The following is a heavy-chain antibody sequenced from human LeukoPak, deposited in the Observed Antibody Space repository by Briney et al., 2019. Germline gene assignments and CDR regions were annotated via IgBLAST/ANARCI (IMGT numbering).Heavy chain of an antibody. CDR3: ARVKRSLRYFEDGYYGTDV. CDR1: GFTFSSHW. Sequence: GGSLRLSCAASGFTFSSHWMSWVRQAPGKGLEWVANIKQDGSEKYYVDSVKGRFTISRDNAKNSLYLQMNSLRAEDTAVYYCARVKRSLRYFEDGYYGTDVWGKGTTVTVSS. J-gene: IGHJ6*04. V-gene: IGHV3-7*03. D-gene: IGHD3-9*01. CDR2: IKQDGSEK.